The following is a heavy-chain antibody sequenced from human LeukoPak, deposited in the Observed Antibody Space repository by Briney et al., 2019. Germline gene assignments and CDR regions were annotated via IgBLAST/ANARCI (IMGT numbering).Heavy chain of an antibody. Sequence: SETLSLTCTVSGGSISSSSYYWGWIRQPPGKGLEWIGSIYYSGSTYYNPSLKSRVTISVDTSKNQFSLKLSSVTAADTAVYYCALSGWYQKRNWFDPWGQGTLVTVSS. J-gene: IGHJ5*02. CDR3: ALSGWYQKRNWFDP. V-gene: IGHV4-39*01. CDR1: GGSISSSSYY. D-gene: IGHD6-19*01. CDR2: IYYSGST.